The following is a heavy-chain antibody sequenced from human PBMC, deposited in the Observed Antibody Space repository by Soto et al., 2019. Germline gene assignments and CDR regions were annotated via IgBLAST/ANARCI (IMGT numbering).Heavy chain of an antibody. Sequence: EVQLLESGGGLVQPGGSLRLSCAASGFTFSSYAMRWVRQAPGKGLEWVSAISGSGGSTYYADSVKGRFTISRDNSKNTLYLQMNSLRADDTAVYYCAKGSIAARYYYYGMDVWGQGTTVTVSS. J-gene: IGHJ6*02. V-gene: IGHV3-23*01. D-gene: IGHD6-6*01. CDR3: AKGSIAARYYYYGMDV. CDR1: GFTFSSYA. CDR2: ISGSGGST.